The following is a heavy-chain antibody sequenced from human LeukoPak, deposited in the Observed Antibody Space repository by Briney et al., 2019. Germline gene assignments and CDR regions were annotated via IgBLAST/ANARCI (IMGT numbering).Heavy chain of an antibody. Sequence: ASVKVSCKASGYTFTSYHMHWVRQAPGQGLEWMGIINFVGDGASYAQKFQGRVTMTRDTSTSTVYMELSSLRSEDTAVYYCARDSSGYSYGSPDYWGQGTLVTVSS. CDR2: INFVGDGA. V-gene: IGHV1-46*01. CDR3: ARDSSGYSYGSPDY. CDR1: GYTFTSYH. J-gene: IGHJ4*02. D-gene: IGHD5-18*01.